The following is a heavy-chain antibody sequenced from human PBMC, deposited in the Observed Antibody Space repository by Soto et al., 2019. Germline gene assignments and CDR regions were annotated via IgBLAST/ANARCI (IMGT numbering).Heavy chain of an antibody. Sequence: EVQLVESGGGLVKPGGSLRLSCAASGFTFSSYSMNWVRQAPGKGLEWVSSISSSSSYIYYADSVKGRFTISRDNAKNSLYLQMNSLRAEDTAVYYCARKRIAVAAGWFDPWGQGTLVTVSS. CDR2: ISSSSSYI. CDR1: GFTFSSYS. CDR3: ARKRIAVAAGWFDP. J-gene: IGHJ5*02. V-gene: IGHV3-21*01. D-gene: IGHD6-19*01.